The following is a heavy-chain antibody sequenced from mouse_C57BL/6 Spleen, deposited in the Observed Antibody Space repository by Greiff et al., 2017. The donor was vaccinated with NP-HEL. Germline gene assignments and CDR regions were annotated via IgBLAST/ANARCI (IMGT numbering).Heavy chain of an antibody. Sequence: QVQLQQSGAELMKPGASVKLSCKATGYTFTGYWIEWVKQRPGHGLEWIGEILPGSGCTNYNEKFKGKATFTADTSSNTAYMQLSSLTTEDSAIYYWARPPLSNWDYFDDWGQGTTLTVSS. CDR2: ILPGSGCT. J-gene: IGHJ2*01. CDR3: ARPPLSNWDYFDD. V-gene: IGHV1-9*01. D-gene: IGHD4-1*01. CDR1: GYTFTGYW.